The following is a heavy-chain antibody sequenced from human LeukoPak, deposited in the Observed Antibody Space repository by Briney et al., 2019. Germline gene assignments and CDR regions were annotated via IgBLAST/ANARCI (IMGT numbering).Heavy chain of an antibody. CDR1: GYTFTSNY. J-gene: IGHJ4*02. V-gene: IGHV1-2*06. CDR3: AVLYYYDSSGDY. CDR2: INPNSGGT. Sequence: ASVKVSCKASGYTFTSNYMHWVRQAPGQGLEWMGRINPNSGGTNYAQKFQGRVTMTRDTSISTAYMELSRLRSDDTAVYYCAVLYYYDSSGDYWGQGTLVTVSS. D-gene: IGHD3-22*01.